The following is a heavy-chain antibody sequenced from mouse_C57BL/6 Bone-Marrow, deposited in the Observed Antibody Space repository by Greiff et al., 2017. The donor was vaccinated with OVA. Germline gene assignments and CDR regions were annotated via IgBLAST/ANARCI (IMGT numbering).Heavy chain of an antibody. CDR3: AVITTVVDYYAMDY. D-gene: IGHD1-1*01. V-gene: IGHV1-82*01. J-gene: IGHJ4*01. CDR1: GYAFSSSW. CDR2: IYPGDGDT. Sequence: VQLQQSGPELVKPGASVKISCKASGYAFSSSWMNWVKQRPGKGLEWIGRIYPGDGDTNYNGKFKGKATLTADKSSSTAYMQLSSLTSEDSAVYFCAVITTVVDYYAMDYWGQGTSVTVSS.